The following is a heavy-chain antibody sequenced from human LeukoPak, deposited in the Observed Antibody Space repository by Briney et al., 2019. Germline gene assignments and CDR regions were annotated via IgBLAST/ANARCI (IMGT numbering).Heavy chain of an antibody. D-gene: IGHD5-18*01. J-gene: IGHJ4*02. V-gene: IGHV3-21*01. CDR3: ARDRGYSYFGY. CDR2: ISSSSYI. CDR1: GFTFSSYS. Sequence: GGSLRLSCAASGFTFSSYSMNWVRQAPGKGLEWVSSISSSSYIYYADSVKGRFTFSRDNAKNSLYLQMNSLRAEDTAVYYCARDRGYSYFGYWGQGTLVTVSS.